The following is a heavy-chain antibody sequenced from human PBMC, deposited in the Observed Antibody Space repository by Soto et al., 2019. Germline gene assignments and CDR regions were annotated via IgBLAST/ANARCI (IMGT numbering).Heavy chain of an antibody. V-gene: IGHV1-69*13. D-gene: IGHD5-12*01. CDR3: ARDSIVATTGTYYYYYGMDV. J-gene: IGHJ6*02. Sequence: SVKVSCKASGGTFSSYAISWVRQAPGQGLEWMGGIIPIFGTANYAQKFQGRVTITADESTSTAYMELSSLRSEDTAVYYCARDSIVATTGTYYYYYGMDVWGQGTTVTVS. CDR2: IIPIFGTA. CDR1: GGTFSSYA.